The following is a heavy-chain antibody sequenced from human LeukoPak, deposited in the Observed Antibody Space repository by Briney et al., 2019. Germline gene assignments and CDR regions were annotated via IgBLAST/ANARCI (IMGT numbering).Heavy chain of an antibody. CDR3: AREGNDYYYDQ. J-gene: IGHJ4*02. V-gene: IGHV3-23*01. CDR1: GFTFSSCA. D-gene: IGHD3-16*01. CDR2: INGGGAGT. Sequence: PGGSLRLSCAASGFTFSSCALSWVRQAPGKGLEWVSTINGGGAGTKYADSVKGRFTISRDNAKNSLYLQVASLRGDDTATYYCAREGNDYYYDQWGQGTLVTVSP.